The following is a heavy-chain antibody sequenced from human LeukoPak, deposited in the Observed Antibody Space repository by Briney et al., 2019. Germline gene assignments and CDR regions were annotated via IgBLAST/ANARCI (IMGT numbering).Heavy chain of an antibody. CDR2: IYSDGST. V-gene: IGHV3-53*01. Sequence: GGSLRLSCAASGFSVSSNYISWVRQAPRKGLEWVSVIYSDGSTKYADSVKARFTISRDNSKNTVYLQMNSLRVEDTAVYYCARATLDNWGQGTLVTVSS. J-gene: IGHJ4*02. CDR1: GFSVSSNY. CDR3: ARATLDN.